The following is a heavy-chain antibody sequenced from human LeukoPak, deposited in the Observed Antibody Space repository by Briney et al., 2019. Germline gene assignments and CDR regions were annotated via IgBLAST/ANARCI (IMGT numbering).Heavy chain of an antibody. CDR1: GYTFTGYY. V-gene: IGHV1-2*02. D-gene: IGHD6-19*01. CDR3: ARGGSGWSTPYGY. Sequence: GASVKVSCKASGYTFTGYYMHRVRQAPGQGLEWMGWINPDSGGTNYAQKFQGRVTMARDTSISTAYMELSRLRSDDTVVFYCARGGSGWSTPYGYWGQGTLVTVSS. CDR2: INPDSGGT. J-gene: IGHJ4*02.